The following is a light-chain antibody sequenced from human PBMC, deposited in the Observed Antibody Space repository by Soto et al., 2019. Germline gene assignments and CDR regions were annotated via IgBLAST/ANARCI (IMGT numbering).Light chain of an antibody. CDR2: EVS. V-gene: IGLV2-14*03. J-gene: IGLJ3*02. CDR3: RSCTSSSTWR. CDR1: SSDVGAYNY. Sequence: QSALTQPASVAGSPGQSITISGTGTSSDVGAYNYVSWYQQHPGNAPKLMIYEVSNRPSGVSNRFSGSQSANTASLTISGRQAGDEADYYCRSCTSSSTWRFRGGTKLTVL.